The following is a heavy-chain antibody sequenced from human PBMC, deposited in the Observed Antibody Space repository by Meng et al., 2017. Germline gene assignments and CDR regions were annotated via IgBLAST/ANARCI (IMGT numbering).Heavy chain of an antibody. J-gene: IGHJ4*02. Sequence: QCQLVQSGAEVKKPGASVKVSCNASAHTLSSDGFAWVRQAPGQGLEWMGWINAYNGYTDYAQKFLGRVTLTTDTSTNTGYMELRSLTSDDTAVYYCATRGNPYLDCWGQGTLVTVSS. CDR3: ATRGNPYLDC. CDR2: INAYNGYT. V-gene: IGHV1-18*01. CDR1: AHTLSSDG.